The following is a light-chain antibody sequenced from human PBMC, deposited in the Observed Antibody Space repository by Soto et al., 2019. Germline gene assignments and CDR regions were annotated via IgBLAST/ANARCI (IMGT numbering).Light chain of an antibody. CDR3: QQYKDYVYT. CDR2: DVS. V-gene: IGKV1-5*01. CDR1: QTVERW. Sequence: DIPMTQSPSTLSASVGDRDIITCRASQTVERWMAWYQQKPGKAPKLLISDVSTLERGVPSRFSGSGSATEFTLTISGLQPDDFATYYCQQYKDYVYTFGQGTKVESK. J-gene: IGKJ2*01.